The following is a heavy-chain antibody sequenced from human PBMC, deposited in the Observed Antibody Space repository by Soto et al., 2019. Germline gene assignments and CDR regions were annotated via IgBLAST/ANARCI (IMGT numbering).Heavy chain of an antibody. Sequence: GASVKVSCKXSGGTFSSYAISWVRQAPGQGLEWMGGIIPIFGTANYAQKFQGRVTITADESTSTAYMELSSLRSEDTAVYYCARSMIPPIRAFDIWGQGTMVTVSS. J-gene: IGHJ3*02. CDR1: GGTFSSYA. V-gene: IGHV1-69*13. CDR2: IIPIFGTA. CDR3: ARSMIPPIRAFDI. D-gene: IGHD3-22*01.